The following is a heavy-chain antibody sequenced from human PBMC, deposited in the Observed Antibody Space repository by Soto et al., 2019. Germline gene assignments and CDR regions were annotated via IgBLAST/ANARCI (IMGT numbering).Heavy chain of an antibody. CDR2: IIPILGIA. CDR1: GGTFSSYT. Sequence: QVQLVQSGAEVKKPGSSVKVSCKASGGTFSSYTISWVRQDPGQGLEWMGRIIPILGIANYAQKFQGRVTITADKSTSTAYMELSSLRSEDTVVYYCARGEVDCSITRWLNWFDPWGQGTLVTVS. V-gene: IGHV1-69*02. D-gene: IGHD2-2*01. J-gene: IGHJ5*02. CDR3: ARGEVDCSITRWLNWFDP.